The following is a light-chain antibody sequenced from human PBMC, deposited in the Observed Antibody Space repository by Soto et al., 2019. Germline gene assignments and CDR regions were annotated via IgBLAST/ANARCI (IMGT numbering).Light chain of an antibody. J-gene: IGKJ1*01. Sequence: IQMTQSPSAVSASKTDRVIINCRASQSISNHLNWYQQKPGKAPRLLIFAASSLQSGVPSRFSGSRSGPDFTLTISSLQPEDFATYYCQQSYSSPPTFGQGTKVDI. CDR3: QQSYSSPPT. CDR1: QSISNH. V-gene: IGKV1-39*01. CDR2: AAS.